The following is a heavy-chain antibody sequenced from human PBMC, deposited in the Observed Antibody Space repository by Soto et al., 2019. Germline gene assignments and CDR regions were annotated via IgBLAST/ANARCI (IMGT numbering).Heavy chain of an antibody. CDR1: GFTFDDYA. D-gene: IGHD5-18*01. V-gene: IGHV3-9*01. CDR2: ISWNSGII. J-gene: IGHJ4*02. CDR3: AKGYSYGVLEPLGY. Sequence: EVQLVESGGGLVQPGRSLRLSCAASGFTFDDYAMHWVRQALGKGLEWVSGISWNSGIIDYADSVKGRFTISRDNAKNSLYLQMNSLRAEDTALYYCAKGYSYGVLEPLGYWGQGTLVTVSS.